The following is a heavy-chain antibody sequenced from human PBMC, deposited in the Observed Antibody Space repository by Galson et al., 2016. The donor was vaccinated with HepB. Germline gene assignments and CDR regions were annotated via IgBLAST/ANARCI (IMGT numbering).Heavy chain of an antibody. J-gene: IGHJ5*02. CDR1: GGSVSSSYS. D-gene: IGHD6-19*01. Sequence: SETLSLTCTVSGGSVSSSYSWSWIRQPPGKGLEWIGYVYYSGATSYNSSLGSRITMSVDTSKNYFSLKLCSVTTADTAVYYCARSGWYGWFDAWGQGTLVTVSS. CDR2: VYYSGAT. CDR3: ARSGWYGWFDA. V-gene: IGHV4-61*01.